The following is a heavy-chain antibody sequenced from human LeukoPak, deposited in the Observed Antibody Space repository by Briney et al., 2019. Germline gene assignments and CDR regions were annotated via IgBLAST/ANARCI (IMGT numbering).Heavy chain of an antibody. J-gene: IGHJ3*02. CDR3: ARDWPPGVGDVFDI. D-gene: IGHD2-15*01. Sequence: PSETLSLTCTVSGGSISSDFWSWIRQSPGKGLEWIGYIHYSGSTNYNPSLKSRVTISVDTSKNQFSLRLSSGTAADTAVYYCARDWPPGVGDVFDIWGQGTMVSVSS. CDR2: IHYSGST. CDR1: GGSISSDF. V-gene: IGHV4-59*01.